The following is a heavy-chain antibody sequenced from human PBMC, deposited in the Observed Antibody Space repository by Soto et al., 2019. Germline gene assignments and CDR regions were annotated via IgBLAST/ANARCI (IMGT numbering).Heavy chain of an antibody. CDR1: GGTFSIYT. CDR3: ASWARGGSANLGD. D-gene: IGHD2-15*01. J-gene: IGHJ4*02. CDR2: IIPILGIA. Sequence: QVQLVQSGAEVKKPGSSVKVSCKASGGTFSIYTISWVRQAPGQGLEWMGRIIPILGIANYAQKFQGRVTITADKATSTAYKELSSLRSEDTAVYYCASWARGGSANLGDSGQGTLVTVSS. V-gene: IGHV1-69*02.